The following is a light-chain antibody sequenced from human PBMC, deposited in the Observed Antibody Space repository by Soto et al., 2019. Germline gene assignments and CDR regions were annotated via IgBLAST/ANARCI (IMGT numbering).Light chain of an antibody. CDR2: GAS. CDR1: QSVASN. V-gene: IGKV3-15*01. CDR3: QQYHNWPPQYT. J-gene: IGKJ2*01. Sequence: EIVMTQSPASLSVSPGDGVTLSCRASQSVASNVAWYQQKPGQGPRLLIHGASTRAVGVPARFSGSGSGTDCTITISSLQTEDFAVYYCQQYHNWPPQYTFGQGTKLQIK.